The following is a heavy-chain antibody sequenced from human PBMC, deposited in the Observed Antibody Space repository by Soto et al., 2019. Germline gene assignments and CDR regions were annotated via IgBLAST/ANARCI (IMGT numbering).Heavy chain of an antibody. J-gene: IGHJ3*02. CDR1: GGSISNYY. CDR3: AREVDTAAGGPGFYDAFEI. CDR2: VYYSGNT. V-gene: IGHV4-59*01. D-gene: IGHD5-18*01. Sequence: PSETLSLTCTLSGGSISNYYWTWIRQTQGKGLEWIGYVYYSGNTNYNPSLKSRVSISVDMSKNQFSLELRSVTAADTAMYYCAREVDTAAGGPGFYDAFEIWGPGTKVTVSS.